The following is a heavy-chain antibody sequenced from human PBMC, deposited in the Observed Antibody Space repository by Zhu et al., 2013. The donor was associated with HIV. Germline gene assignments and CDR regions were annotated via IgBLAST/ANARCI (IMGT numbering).Heavy chain of an antibody. CDR1: GYTFTNFY. CDR3: SRTKMFAWFIGLYF. D-gene: IGHD2-15*01. Sequence: VHLVQSGAEVKKPGATVTISCKASGYTFTNFYVHWIRQAPGQGLEWMGWISPNNGGTIYEQKFQGRVTMTRDTSITTAYMELTRLTPDDTAVYYCSRTKMFAWFIGLYF. V-gene: IGHV1-2*02. CDR2: ISPNNGGT. J-gene: IGHJ2*01.